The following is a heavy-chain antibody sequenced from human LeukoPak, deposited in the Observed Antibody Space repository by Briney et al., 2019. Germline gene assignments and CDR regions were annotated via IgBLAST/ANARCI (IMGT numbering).Heavy chain of an antibody. CDR2: IRSKAYGGTT. CDR1: GFTFGDYT. CDR3: ISQYYDSSGYPIAYYFDY. J-gene: IGHJ4*02. V-gene: IGHV3-49*04. Sequence: PGGSLRLSCTASGFTFGDYTMSWVRQAPGEGLEWVGFIRSKAYGGTTGYAASVKGRFTIARDDSKSIAYLQMNSLKTEDTAVYYCISQYYDSSGYPIAYYFDYWGQGTLVTVSS. D-gene: IGHD3-22*01.